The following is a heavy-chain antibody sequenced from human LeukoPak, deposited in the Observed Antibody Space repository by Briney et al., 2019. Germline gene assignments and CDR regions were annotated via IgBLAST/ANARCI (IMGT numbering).Heavy chain of an antibody. V-gene: IGHV3-21*01. CDR1: GFTFSSYG. CDR2: ISSSSSYI. Sequence: PGGSLRLSCAASGFTFSSYGMHWVRQAPGKGLEWVSSISSSSSYIYYADSVKGRFTISRDNAKNSLYLQMNSLRAEDTAVYYCARDRDTAMVMISWGQGTLVTVSS. D-gene: IGHD5-18*01. CDR3: ARDRDTAMVMIS. J-gene: IGHJ4*02.